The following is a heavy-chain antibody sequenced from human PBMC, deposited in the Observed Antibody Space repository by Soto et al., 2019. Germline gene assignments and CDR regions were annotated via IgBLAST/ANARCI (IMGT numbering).Heavy chain of an antibody. CDR2: IYYSGST. CDR3: ASKGEVYYDFWSGYYAEYYYGMDV. J-gene: IGHJ6*02. Sequence: SETLHLTCTVSGGSISSSRYYLGWIRPPPGKGLEWIGSIYYSGSTYYNPSLKSRVTISVDTSKNQFSLKLSSVTAADTAVYYCASKGEVYYDFWSGYYAEYYYGMDVWGQGTTVTVSS. V-gene: IGHV4-39*01. CDR1: GGSISSSRYY. D-gene: IGHD3-3*01.